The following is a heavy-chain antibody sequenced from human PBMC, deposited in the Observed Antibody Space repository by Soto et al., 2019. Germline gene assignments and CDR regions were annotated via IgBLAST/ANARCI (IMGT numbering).Heavy chain of an antibody. CDR2: TYYRSKWYN. V-gene: IGHV6-1*01. D-gene: IGHD6-6*01. J-gene: IGHJ4*02. CDR3: ARDFAGSSSWALEQQTDY. CDR1: GDSVSSNSAA. Sequence: SQTLSLTCAISGDSVSSNSAAWNWIRQSPSRGLEWLGRTYYRSKWYNDYAVSVKSRITINPDTSKNQFSLQLNSVTPEDTAVYYCARDFAGSSSWALEQQTDYWGQGTLVTVSS.